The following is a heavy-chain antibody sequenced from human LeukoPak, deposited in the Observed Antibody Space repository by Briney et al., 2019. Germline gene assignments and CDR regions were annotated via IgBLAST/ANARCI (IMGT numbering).Heavy chain of an antibody. CDR2: INPAGSET. Sequence: GGSLRLSYAASGFSFSAYWMTWVRQAPGTGLEWVANINPAGSETYYVDPVKGRFSISRDNAKNLVYLQMNSLRAEDTAVYHCARFGYVAAVDVWGQGTPVTVSS. CDR1: GFSFSAYW. J-gene: IGHJ4*02. CDR3: ARFGYVAAVDV. V-gene: IGHV3-7*01. D-gene: IGHD2-15*01.